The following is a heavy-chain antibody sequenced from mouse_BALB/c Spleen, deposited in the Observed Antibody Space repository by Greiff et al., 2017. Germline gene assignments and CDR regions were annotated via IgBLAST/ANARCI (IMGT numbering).Heavy chain of an antibody. D-gene: IGHD1-1*02. Sequence: EVQLVESGGGLVQPGGSLKLSCAASGFTFSSYGMSWVRQTPDKRLELVATINSNGGSTYYPDSVKGRFTISRDNAKNTLYLQMSSLKSEDTAMYYCARDGGGKGFDYAMDYWGQGTSVTVSS. CDR1: GFTFSSYG. J-gene: IGHJ4*01. CDR3: ARDGGGKGFDYAMDY. V-gene: IGHV5-6-3*01. CDR2: INSNGGST.